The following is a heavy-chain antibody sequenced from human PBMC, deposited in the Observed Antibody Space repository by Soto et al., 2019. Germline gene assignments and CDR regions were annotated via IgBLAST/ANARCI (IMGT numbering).Heavy chain of an antibody. V-gene: IGHV3-23*01. J-gene: IGHJ4*02. CDR2: ISGSGGST. Sequence: GGSLRLSCAASGFTFSGYAMSWVRQAPGKGLEWVSAISGSGGSTYYADSVKGRFTISRDNSKNTLYLQMNSLRTEDTAVYYCAKGGAQLVPYYFDYWGQGTLVTVSS. CDR3: AKGGAQLVPYYFDY. D-gene: IGHD6-6*01. CDR1: GFTFSGYA.